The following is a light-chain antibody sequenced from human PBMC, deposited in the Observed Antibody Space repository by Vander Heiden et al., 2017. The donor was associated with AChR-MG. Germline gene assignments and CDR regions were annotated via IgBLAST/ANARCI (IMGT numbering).Light chain of an antibody. CDR2: GAS. CDR1: HSVSSSY. V-gene: IGKV3-20*01. CDR3: QQYGSSPGT. J-gene: IGKJ1*01. Sequence: EIVLTQSPGTLSLSPGEGATLSCRASHSVSSSYLAWYQQKPGQAPRLLIYGASSRATGIPDRFSGSGSGTDFTLTISRLEPEDFAVYYCQQYGSSPGTFSQGTKVEIK.